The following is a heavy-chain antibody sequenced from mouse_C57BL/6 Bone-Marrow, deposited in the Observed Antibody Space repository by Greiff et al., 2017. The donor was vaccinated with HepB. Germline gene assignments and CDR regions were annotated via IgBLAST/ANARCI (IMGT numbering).Heavy chain of an antibody. V-gene: IGHV1-75*01. CDR2: IFPGSGST. J-gene: IGHJ1*03. Sequence: QVQLKESGPELVKPGASVKISCKASGYTFTDSYINWVKQRPGQGLEWIGWIFPGSGSTYYNEKFKGKATLTVDKSSSTAYMLLSSLTSEDSAVYFCARAHYYSNGYFDVWGTGTTVTVSS. D-gene: IGHD2-5*01. CDR1: GYTFTDSY. CDR3: ARAHYYSNGYFDV.